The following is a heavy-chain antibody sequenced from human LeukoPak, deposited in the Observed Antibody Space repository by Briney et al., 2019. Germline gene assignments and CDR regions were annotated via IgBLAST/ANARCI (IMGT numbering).Heavy chain of an antibody. D-gene: IGHD3-22*01. CDR3: ASPSGLYYDSSGYWEN. J-gene: IGHJ4*02. Sequence: GGSLRLSCVASGFTFTSDAMNWVRQAPGKGLGWVANIRQDGSEKYYVDSVKGRFTISRDNSKNTLYLQMNSLRAEDTAVCYCASPSGLYYDSSGYWENWGQGTLVTVSS. V-gene: IGHV3-7*01. CDR2: IRQDGSEK. CDR1: GFTFTSDA.